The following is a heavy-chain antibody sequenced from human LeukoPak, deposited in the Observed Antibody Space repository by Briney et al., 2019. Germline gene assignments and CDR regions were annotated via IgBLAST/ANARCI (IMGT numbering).Heavy chain of an antibody. J-gene: IGHJ5*02. CDR1: GGSFSGYY. Sequence: SETLSLTCAVYGGSFSGYYWSWIRQPPGKGLEWIGEINHSGSTNYNPSLKSRVTISVDTSKNQFSLKLSSVTAADTAAYYCARVRVAAVTVNWFDPWGQGTLVTVSS. CDR3: ARVRVAAVTVNWFDP. D-gene: IGHD6-13*01. V-gene: IGHV4-34*01. CDR2: INHSGST.